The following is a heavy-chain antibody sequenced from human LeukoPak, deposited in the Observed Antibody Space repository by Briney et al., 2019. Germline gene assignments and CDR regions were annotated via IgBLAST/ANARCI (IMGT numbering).Heavy chain of an antibody. J-gene: IGHJ4*02. V-gene: IGHV3-30*02. D-gene: IGHD3-16*01. Sequence: GGSLRLSCAASGFTFSSYGMHWVRQAPGKGLEWVAFIRFDGSNKYYADFVKGRFTISRDNSKNTLSLQMNSLRPDDTAVYYCLNEGGYWGQGTLVTVSS. CDR1: GFTFSSYG. CDR3: LNEGGY. CDR2: IRFDGSNK.